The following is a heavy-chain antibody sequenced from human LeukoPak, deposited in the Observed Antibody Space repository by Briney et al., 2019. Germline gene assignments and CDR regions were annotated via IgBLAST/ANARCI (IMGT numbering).Heavy chain of an antibody. V-gene: IGHV4-61*01. CDR1: GGSVSSGSYY. CDR2: IYYSGST. D-gene: IGHD2-2*01. J-gene: IGHJ4*02. Sequence: SETLSLTCTVSGGSVSSGSYYWSWIRQPPGKGLEWIGYIYYSGSTNYNPSLKSRVTIPVDTSKNQFSLKLSSVTAADTAVYYCARDRVVVVPAAMRRGYYFDYWGQGTLVTVSS. CDR3: ARDRVVVVPAAMRRGYYFDY.